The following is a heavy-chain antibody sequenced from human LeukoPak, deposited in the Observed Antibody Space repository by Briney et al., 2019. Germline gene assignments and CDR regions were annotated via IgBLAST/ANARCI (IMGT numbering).Heavy chain of an antibody. J-gene: IGHJ4*02. CDR1: GFTVSSNY. Sequence: PGGSLRLSCAASGFTVSSNYMSWVRQAPGKGLEWVSVIYSGGSTYYADSVKGRFTISRDNSKNTLYLQMNSLRAEDTAVHYCARDSHNYYFDYWGQGTLVTVSS. V-gene: IGHV3-53*01. CDR2: IYSGGST. CDR3: ARDSHNYYFDY.